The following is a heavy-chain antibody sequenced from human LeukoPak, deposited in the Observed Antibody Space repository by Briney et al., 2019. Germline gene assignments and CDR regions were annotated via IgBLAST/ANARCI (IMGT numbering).Heavy chain of an antibody. CDR3: ARDSFLEWLPNAFDI. D-gene: IGHD3-3*01. J-gene: IGHJ3*02. CDR2: ISSSSSTI. V-gene: IGHV3-48*01. Sequence: GGSLRLSCATSGFTFSSYGMNWVRQAPGKGLEWVSYISSSSSTIYYADSVKGRFTISRDNAKNSLYLQMNSLRAEDTAVYYCARDSFLEWLPNAFDIWGQGTMVTVSS. CDR1: GFTFSSYG.